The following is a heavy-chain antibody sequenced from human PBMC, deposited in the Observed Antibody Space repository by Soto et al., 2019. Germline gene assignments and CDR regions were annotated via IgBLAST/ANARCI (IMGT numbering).Heavy chain of an antibody. V-gene: IGHV3-11*06. CDR3: ARDMTHYFDN. CDR2: ISGSSGYT. Sequence: SRVRQAPGKGLEWVSAISGSSGYTSYADSVRGRFTISRDNANNSLYLQMNSLRADDTAVDYCARDMTHYFDNWGQATLVSVSS. D-gene: IGHD2-21*02. J-gene: IGHJ4*02.